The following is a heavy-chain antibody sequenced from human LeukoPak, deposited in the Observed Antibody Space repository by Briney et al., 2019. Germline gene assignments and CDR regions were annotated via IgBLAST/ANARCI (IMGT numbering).Heavy chain of an antibody. D-gene: IGHD6-19*01. CDR1: GGSISSYY. CDR3: ARDSPPSSSGWYGKGMDV. V-gene: IGHV4-59*01. J-gene: IGHJ6*02. CDR2: IYYSGST. Sequence: SETLSLTCTVSGGSISSYYWSWIRQPPGKGLEWIGYIYYSGSTNYNPSLKSRVTISVDTSKNQFSLKLSSVTAADTAVYYCARDSPPSSSGWYGKGMDVWGQGTTVTVSS.